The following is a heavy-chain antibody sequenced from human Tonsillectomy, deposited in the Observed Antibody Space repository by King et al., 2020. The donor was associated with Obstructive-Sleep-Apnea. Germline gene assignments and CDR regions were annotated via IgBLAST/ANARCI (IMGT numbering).Heavy chain of an antibody. CDR2: ISSSRTTI. Sequence: VQLVESGGGLVQPGGSLRLSCAASGFTFSRYNMNWVRQAPGKGLEWVSYISSSRTTIYYADSVKGRFTISRDNAKNSLYLQMNSLRAEDTAVYYCAGDIGGERRLLQGGMDVWGQGTTVTVSS. D-gene: IGHD1-26*01. J-gene: IGHJ6*02. CDR1: GFTFSRYN. V-gene: IGHV3-48*01. CDR3: AGDIGGERRLLQGGMDV.